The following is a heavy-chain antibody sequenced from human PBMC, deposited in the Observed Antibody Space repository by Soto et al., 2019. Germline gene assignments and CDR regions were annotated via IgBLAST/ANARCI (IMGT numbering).Heavy chain of an antibody. CDR2: IYHSGSP. CDR3: AGRSSLASVQVYFGEISNYNWFDP. V-gene: IGHV4-39*01. D-gene: IGHD3-10*01. CDR1: NGSISSAIYY. J-gene: IGHJ5*02. Sequence: QLQLQESGPGLVKPSETLSLTCTVSNGSISSAIYYWGWIRQPPGRGREWIGGIYHSGSPYYNPSLQGRVTISVDTSKNQFSLKLSSVTAADTAVYFCAGRSSLASVQVYFGEISNYNWFDPWGQGTLVTVSS.